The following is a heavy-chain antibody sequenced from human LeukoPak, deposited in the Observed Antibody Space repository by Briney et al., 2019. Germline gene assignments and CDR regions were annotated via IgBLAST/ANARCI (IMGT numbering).Heavy chain of an antibody. CDR3: AKDRLVNYYDSSGPAGAADY. Sequence: ASVKVSCKASGYTFTSYGISWVRQAPGQGLEWMGWISAYNGNTNYAQKLQGRVTMTTDTSTSTAYMELRSLRSDDTAVYYCAKDRLVNYYDSSGPAGAADYWGQGTLVTVPS. J-gene: IGHJ4*02. CDR1: GYTFTSYG. CDR2: ISAYNGNT. V-gene: IGHV1-18*01. D-gene: IGHD3-22*01.